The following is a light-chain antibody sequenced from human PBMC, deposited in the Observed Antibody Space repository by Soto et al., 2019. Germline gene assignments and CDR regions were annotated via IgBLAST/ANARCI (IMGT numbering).Light chain of an antibody. CDR1: SSDVGGYNY. Sequence: QSALTQPASVSGSPGQSITISCTGTSSDVGGYNYVSWYQQHPGKAPKLMIYDVGNRPSGVSNRFSGSKSGNTASLTISGLQAEDEADYYCNSYTSSSPLFGGGTKLTVL. V-gene: IGLV2-14*01. CDR3: NSYTSSSPL. J-gene: IGLJ2*01. CDR2: DVG.